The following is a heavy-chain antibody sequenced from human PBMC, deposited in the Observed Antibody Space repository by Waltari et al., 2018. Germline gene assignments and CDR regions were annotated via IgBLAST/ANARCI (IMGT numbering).Heavy chain of an antibody. CDR1: GGSISSGGYH. J-gene: IGHJ6*02. V-gene: IGHV4-31*03. Sequence: QVQLQESGPGLVKPSQTLSLTCTVSGGSISSGGYHWSWIRQHPRKGLEWIGYIYYSGSTYYNPSLKSRVTISVDTSKNQFSLKLSSVTAADTAVYYCAREAVVPAAHYYYYSMDVWGQGTTVTVSS. D-gene: IGHD2-2*01. CDR3: AREAVVPAAHYYYYSMDV. CDR2: IYYSGST.